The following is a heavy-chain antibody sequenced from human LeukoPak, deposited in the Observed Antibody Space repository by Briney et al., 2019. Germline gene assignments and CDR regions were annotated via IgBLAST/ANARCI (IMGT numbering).Heavy chain of an antibody. CDR1: GFTFSSYA. CDR2: ISGSGGST. J-gene: IGHJ4*02. D-gene: IGHD3-10*01. Sequence: PGGSLRLSCAASGFTFSSYAMSWVRQAPGKGLEWVSAISGSGGSTYYADSVKGRFTISRDNSKNTLYLQMNSLRAEDTAVYYCARGSPLITMVRGVINGGFDYWGQGTLVTVSS. CDR3: ARGSPLITMVRGVINGGFDY. V-gene: IGHV3-23*01.